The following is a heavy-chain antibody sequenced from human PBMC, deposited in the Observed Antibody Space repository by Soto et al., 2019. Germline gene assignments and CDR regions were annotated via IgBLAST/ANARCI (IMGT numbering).Heavy chain of an antibody. CDR2: ISAYNVNT. Sequence: ASVKVSCKSSGSTFTSYGITWLRQAPGQVLEWMGWISAYNVNTNYAQKLQGRVTMTTDTSTSTAYMELRSLRSDDTAVYYCAREEQVVAVAGPNYYYYGMDVWGQGTTVTVSS. CDR3: AREEQVVAVAGPNYYYYGMDV. V-gene: IGHV1-18*04. J-gene: IGHJ6*02. CDR1: GSTFTSYG. D-gene: IGHD6-19*01.